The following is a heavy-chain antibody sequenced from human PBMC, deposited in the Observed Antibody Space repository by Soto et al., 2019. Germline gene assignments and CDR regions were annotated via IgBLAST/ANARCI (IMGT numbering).Heavy chain of an antibody. CDR2: IWYDGSNK. CDR3: ALGGDGYNFDY. V-gene: IGHV3-33*01. D-gene: IGHD3-16*01. CDR1: GFTFSSYG. Sequence: QVQLVESGGGVVQPGRSLRLSCAASGFTFSSYGMHWVRQAPGKGLEWVAAIWYDGSNKYYADSVKGRFTISRDNSKNTLYLQMNSLRAEDTAVYYCALGGDGYNFDYWGPGTLVTVSS. J-gene: IGHJ4*02.